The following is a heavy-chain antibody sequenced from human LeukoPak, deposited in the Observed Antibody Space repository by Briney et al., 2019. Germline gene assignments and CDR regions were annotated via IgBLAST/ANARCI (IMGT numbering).Heavy chain of an antibody. CDR2: ISAYNGNT. CDR3: ARDRLYCSSTSCYSRVDY. CDR1: GYTFTSYG. Sequence: ASVKVSCTASGYTFTSYGISWVRQAPGQGLEWMGWISAYNGNTNYAQKLQGRVTMTTDTSTSTAYMELRSLRSDDTAVYYCARDRLYCSSTSCYSRVDYWGQGTLVTVSS. J-gene: IGHJ4*02. V-gene: IGHV1-18*01. D-gene: IGHD2-2*01.